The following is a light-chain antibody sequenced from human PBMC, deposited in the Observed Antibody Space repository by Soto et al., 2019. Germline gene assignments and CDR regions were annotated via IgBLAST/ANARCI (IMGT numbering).Light chain of an antibody. Sequence: IQMTQSPSSLSASVEDRVIITCRASQSISNHLNWYQQKPGKAPKLLIFAATTLQSGVPSRFSGSGSGTDFTLTISSLQPEDFATYYCLQDYNYPLTFGGGTKVDIK. V-gene: IGKV1-6*01. CDR2: AAT. J-gene: IGKJ4*01. CDR3: LQDYNYPLT. CDR1: QSISNH.